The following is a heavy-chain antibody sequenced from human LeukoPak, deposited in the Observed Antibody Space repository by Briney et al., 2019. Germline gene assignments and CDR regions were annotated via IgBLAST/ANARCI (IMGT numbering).Heavy chain of an antibody. Sequence: PGGSLRLSCSASGFTFSIYAMHWVRQAPGKGLEYLSGINNNGGTTNYADCVKGRFTISRDNFKNTLYLQMSSLRPEDTAVYYCVKTMVTFGGIIRADAFDIWGQGTMVTVSS. CDR3: VKTMVTFGGIIRADAFDI. D-gene: IGHD3-16*01. CDR1: GFTFSIYA. CDR2: INNNGGTT. V-gene: IGHV3-64D*06. J-gene: IGHJ3*02.